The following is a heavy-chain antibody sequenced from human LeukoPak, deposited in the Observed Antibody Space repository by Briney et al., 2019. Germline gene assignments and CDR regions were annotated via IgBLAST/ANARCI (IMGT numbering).Heavy chain of an antibody. V-gene: IGHV4-59*08. J-gene: IGHJ6*02. CDR2: IYYSGST. Sequence: NPSETLSLTCTVSGGSISSYYWSWIRQPPGKGLEWIGYIYYSGSTNYNPSLKSRVTISVDTSKNQFSLKLSSVTAADTAVYYCARHSGDSSGYYSFPMDYYYYYGMDVWGQGTTVTVSS. CDR1: GGSISSYY. CDR3: ARHSGDSSGYYSFPMDYYYYYGMDV. D-gene: IGHD3-22*01.